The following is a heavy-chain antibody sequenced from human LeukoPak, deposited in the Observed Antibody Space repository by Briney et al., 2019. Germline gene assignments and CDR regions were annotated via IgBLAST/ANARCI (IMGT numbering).Heavy chain of an antibody. D-gene: IGHD6-19*01. Sequence: GGSRRLSCAASGFTFSNYWITWVRQAPGKGLEGVANIKQDGSEKYYVDSVKGRFTISRDNAKNSLSLQMNSLRAEDTAVYYCAREYSSGWGIFDYWGQGTLVTVSS. CDR2: IKQDGSEK. V-gene: IGHV3-7*01. J-gene: IGHJ4*02. CDR3: AREYSSGWGIFDY. CDR1: GFTFSNYW.